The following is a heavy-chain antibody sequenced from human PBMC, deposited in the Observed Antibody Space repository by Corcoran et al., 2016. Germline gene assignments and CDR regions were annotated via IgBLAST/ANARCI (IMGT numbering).Heavy chain of an antibody. CDR2: ISSSSSYI. CDR1: GFTFSSYS. J-gene: IGHJ1*01. Sequence: EVQLVESGGGLVKPGGSLRLSCAASGFTFSSYSMNWVRQAPGKGLEWASSISSSSSYIYYADSVKGRFTISRDNAKNSLYLQMNSLRAEVTAVYYCARDADQLLFGYGQHWGHGTQVTVSS. CDR3: ARDADQLLFGYGQH. D-gene: IGHD2-2*01. V-gene: IGHV3-21*01.